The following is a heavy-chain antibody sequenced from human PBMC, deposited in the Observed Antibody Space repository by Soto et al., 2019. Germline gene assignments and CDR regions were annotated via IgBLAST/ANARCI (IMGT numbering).Heavy chain of an antibody. D-gene: IGHD2-2*01. Sequence: PSETLSLTCAVSGGSISSGGYSWSWIRQPPGKGLEWIGYIXXXXXXXXXXXXXXXXXXSVDRSKNQFSLKLSSVTAADTAVYYCARVPDRWGQGTLVTVPQ. CDR2: IXXXXXX. V-gene: IGHV4-30-2*01. CDR3: ARVPDR. CDR1: GGSISSGGYS. J-gene: IGHJ5*02.